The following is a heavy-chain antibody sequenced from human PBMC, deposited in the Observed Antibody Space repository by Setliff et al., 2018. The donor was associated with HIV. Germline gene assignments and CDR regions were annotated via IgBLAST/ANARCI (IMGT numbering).Heavy chain of an antibody. CDR3: ARARTGVTMVRGAMSF. J-gene: IGHJ4*02. Sequence: SLRLSCAASGFSFSTYAMHWVRQAPGKELEWVSVISYDGSSESYADSVKGRFTISRDNSKNTLYLQMNSLGPEDTAVYYCARARTGVTMVRGAMSFWGQGTLVTVSS. CDR1: GFSFSTYA. CDR2: ISYDGSSE. V-gene: IGHV3-30*04. D-gene: IGHD3-10*01.